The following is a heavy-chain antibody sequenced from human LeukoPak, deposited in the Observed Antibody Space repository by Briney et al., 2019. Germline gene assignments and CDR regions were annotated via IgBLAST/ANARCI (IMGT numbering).Heavy chain of an antibody. Sequence: ASVKVSCKASGYTFTSYDINWVRQATGQGLEWMGWMNPNSGNTGYAQKFQGRVTMTRNTSISTAYMELSSLRSEDTAVYYCARARGSIAARRGNWSDPWGQGTLVTVSS. J-gene: IGHJ5*02. CDR2: MNPNSGNT. CDR3: ARARGSIAARRGNWSDP. V-gene: IGHV1-8*01. CDR1: GYTFTSYD. D-gene: IGHD6-6*01.